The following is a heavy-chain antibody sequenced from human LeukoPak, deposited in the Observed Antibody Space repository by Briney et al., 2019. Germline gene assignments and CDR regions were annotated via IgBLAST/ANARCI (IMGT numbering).Heavy chain of an antibody. V-gene: IGHV3-11*06. Sequence: GGSLRLSCAASGFTFSDYYMSWIRQAPGEGLEWVSYISSSSYTNYADSVKGRFTISRDNAKNSLYLQMNSLRAEDTAVYYCARAKQLYAFDIWGQGTMVTVSS. J-gene: IGHJ3*02. D-gene: IGHD6-19*01. CDR1: GFTFSDYY. CDR2: ISSSSYT. CDR3: ARAKQLYAFDI.